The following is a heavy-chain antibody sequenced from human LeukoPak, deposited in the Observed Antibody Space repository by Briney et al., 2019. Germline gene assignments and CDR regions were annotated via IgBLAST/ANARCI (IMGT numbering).Heavy chain of an antibody. J-gene: IGHJ3*02. CDR3: ARRYYDFWSGYYGVHRQSDAFDI. CDR2: IYYSGST. Sequence: SETLSLTCTVSGGSISSSSYYWGWIRQPPGKGLEWIGSIYYSGSTYYNPSLKSRVTISVDTSKNQFSLKLSSVTAADTAVYYCARRYYDFWSGYYGVHRQSDAFDIWGQGTMVTVSS. V-gene: IGHV4-39*07. CDR1: GGSISSSSYY. D-gene: IGHD3-3*01.